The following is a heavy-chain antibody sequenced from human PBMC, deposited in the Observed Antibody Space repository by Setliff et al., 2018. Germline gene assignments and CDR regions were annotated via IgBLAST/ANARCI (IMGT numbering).Heavy chain of an antibody. CDR2: INHSGST. Sequence: SETLSLTCAVYGGSFSGYYWSWIRQPPGKGLEWIGEINHSGSTNYNPSLKSRVTISVDTSKNQFSLKLSSVTAADTAVHYCARDLYDYVWGTYRYHDAFDIWGQGTMVTVSS. CDR1: GGSFSGYY. D-gene: IGHD3-16*02. V-gene: IGHV4-34*01. J-gene: IGHJ3*02. CDR3: ARDLYDYVWGTYRYHDAFDI.